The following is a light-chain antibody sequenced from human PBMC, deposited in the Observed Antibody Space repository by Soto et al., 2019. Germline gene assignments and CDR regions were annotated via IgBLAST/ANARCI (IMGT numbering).Light chain of an antibody. V-gene: IGKV3-11*01. J-gene: IGKJ3*01. CDR2: DAS. CDR3: QHYYDAPFT. CDR1: QSVSSY. Sequence: EIVLTQSPATLSLSPGERATLSCRASQSVSSYLAWYQQKPGQAPRLLIYDASNRATGIPARFSGSGSGTDFTLTIGSLEPEDFAVYYCQHYYDAPFTFGPGTKVDIK.